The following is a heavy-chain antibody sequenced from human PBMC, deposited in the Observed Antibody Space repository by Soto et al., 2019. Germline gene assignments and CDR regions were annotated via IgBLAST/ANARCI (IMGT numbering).Heavy chain of an antibody. Sequence: GSVKVSFMASGYTFTSYYMHWVGQAPGQGLEWMGIINPSGGSTSYAQKFQGRVTMTRDTSTSTVYMELSSLRSEDTAVYYCALEGHIVAYYYYGMDVWGQGTTVTVSS. CDR2: INPSGGST. CDR1: GYTFTSYY. D-gene: IGHD2-21*01. J-gene: IGHJ6*02. V-gene: IGHV1-46*01. CDR3: ALEGHIVAYYYYGMDV.